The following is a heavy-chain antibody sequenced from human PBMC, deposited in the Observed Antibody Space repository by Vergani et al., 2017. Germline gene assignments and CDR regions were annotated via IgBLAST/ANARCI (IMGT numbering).Heavy chain of an antibody. Sequence: QVQLVESGGGLVKPGGSLRLSCAASGFTFSDYYMSWIRQPPGKGLEWIGEINHSGSTNYNPSLKSRVTISVDTSKNQFSLKLSSVTAADTAVYYCATSMVATYHFDYWGQGTLVTVSS. D-gene: IGHD5-12*01. CDR3: ATSMVATYHFDY. CDR2: INHSGST. J-gene: IGHJ4*02. V-gene: IGHV4-34*08. CDR1: GFTFSDYY.